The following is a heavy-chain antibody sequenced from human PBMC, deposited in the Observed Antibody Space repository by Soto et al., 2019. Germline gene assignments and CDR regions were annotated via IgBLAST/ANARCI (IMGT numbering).Heavy chain of an antibody. J-gene: IGHJ5*02. CDR1: GGSISNSY. CDR2: IYYSGST. Sequence: PSETLSLTCTVSGGSISNSYWSWIRQPPEKGLEWIGYIYYSGSTNYNPSLKSRVTISVDTSKNQFSLKLSSVTAADTAVYYCAREVVVVAATHNWFDPWGQGTLVTVSS. D-gene: IGHD2-15*01. V-gene: IGHV4-59*12. CDR3: AREVVVVAATHNWFDP.